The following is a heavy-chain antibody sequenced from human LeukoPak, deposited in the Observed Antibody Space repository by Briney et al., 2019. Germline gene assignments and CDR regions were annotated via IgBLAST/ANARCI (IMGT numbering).Heavy chain of an antibody. CDR1: GFTFDDYA. J-gene: IGHJ4*02. V-gene: IGHV3-9*01. Sequence: GRSLRLSCAASGFTFDDYAMHWVRQAPGKGLEWVSGISWNSGTIGYADSVKGRFTISRDNSKNTLYLQMNSLRAEDTAVYYCAMTWIQLWLPFGDYWGQGTLVTVSS. CDR2: ISWNSGTI. D-gene: IGHD5-18*01. CDR3: AMTWIQLWLPFGDY.